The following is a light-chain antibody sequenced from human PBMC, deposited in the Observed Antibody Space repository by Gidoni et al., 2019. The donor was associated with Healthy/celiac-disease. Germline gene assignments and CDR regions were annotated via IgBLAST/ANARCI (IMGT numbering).Light chain of an antibody. V-gene: IGLV3-21*02. Sequence: SYVLTQPPSVSVAPGQTARITCGGNNIGSKSVHWYQQKTGQAPVLVVYDDSDRPSGTPERFSGSNSGNTATLTISRVEAGDEADYYCQVWDSSSDRVVFGGGTKLTVL. CDR3: QVWDSSSDRVV. CDR2: DDS. CDR1: NIGSKS. J-gene: IGLJ2*01.